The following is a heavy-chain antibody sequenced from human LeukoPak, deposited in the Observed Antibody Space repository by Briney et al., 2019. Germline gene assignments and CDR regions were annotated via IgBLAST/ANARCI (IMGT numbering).Heavy chain of an antibody. Sequence: GGSLRLXCAASGFTFSSYAMSWVRQAPGKGLEWVSAISGSGGSTYYADSVKGRFTISRDNSKNTLYLQMNSLRAEDTAVYYCAKDHITMIVVVITTGFDYWGQGTLVTVSS. J-gene: IGHJ4*02. CDR1: GFTFSSYA. V-gene: IGHV3-23*01. CDR2: ISGSGGST. CDR3: AKDHITMIVVVITTGFDY. D-gene: IGHD3-22*01.